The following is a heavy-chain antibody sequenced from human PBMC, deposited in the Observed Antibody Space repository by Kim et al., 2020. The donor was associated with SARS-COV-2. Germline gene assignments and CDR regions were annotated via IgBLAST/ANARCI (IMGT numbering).Heavy chain of an antibody. Sequence: ASVKVSCKASGYTFTSYGISWVRQAPGQGLEWMGWISAYNGNTNYAQKLQGRVTMTTDTSTSTAYMELRSLRSDDTAVYYCARGMGYSSKFWDLYYYYGMDVWGQGTTVTVSS. CDR2: ISAYNGNT. CDR1: GYTFTSYG. V-gene: IGHV1-18*01. CDR3: ARGMGYSSKFWDLYYYYGMDV. D-gene: IGHD6-13*01. J-gene: IGHJ6*02.